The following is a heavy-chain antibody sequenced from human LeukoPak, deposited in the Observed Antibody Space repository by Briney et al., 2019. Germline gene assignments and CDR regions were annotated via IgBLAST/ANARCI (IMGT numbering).Heavy chain of an antibody. J-gene: IGHJ4*02. CDR3: ARAHGDSRNY. Sequence: PGRSLRLSCAASGFTFSSYAMHWVRQAPGKGLEWVGVISYNGSNKYYADSVKGRFTISRDNSKNTRYLQMNSLRAEDTAVYYCARAHGDSRNYWGQGTLVTVSS. CDR2: ISYNGSNK. CDR1: GFTFSSYA. V-gene: IGHV3-30*04. D-gene: IGHD4-17*01.